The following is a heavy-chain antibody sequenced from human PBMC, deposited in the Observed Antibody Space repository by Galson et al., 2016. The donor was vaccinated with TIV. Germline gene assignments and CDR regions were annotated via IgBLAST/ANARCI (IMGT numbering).Heavy chain of an antibody. CDR3: ARDPATNSYYYYLDV. CDR2: IKQDGSEK. Sequence: SLRLSCAASGFSTTNYWMTWVRQPPGKGLEWVANIKQDGSEKYYVDSVKGRFFISRDNAKNFLYLQMNSLRADDTAVYYCARDPATNSYYYYLDVWGNGTMVTVSS. J-gene: IGHJ6*03. D-gene: IGHD5-24*01. CDR1: GFSTTNYW. V-gene: IGHV3-7*01.